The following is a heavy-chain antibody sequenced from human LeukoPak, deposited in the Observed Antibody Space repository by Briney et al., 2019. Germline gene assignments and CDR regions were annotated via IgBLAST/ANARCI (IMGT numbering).Heavy chain of an antibody. Sequence: SETLSLTCTVSGGSISSSSYYWGWIRQPPGKGLEWVVSIYYSGSTYYNPSLKSRVTISVDTSKNQFSLKLSSVTAADTAVYYCARLPYDFWSGYYFDYWGQGTLVTVSS. CDR2: IYYSGST. D-gene: IGHD3-3*01. V-gene: IGHV4-39*01. J-gene: IGHJ4*02. CDR3: ARLPYDFWSGYYFDY. CDR1: GGSISSSSYY.